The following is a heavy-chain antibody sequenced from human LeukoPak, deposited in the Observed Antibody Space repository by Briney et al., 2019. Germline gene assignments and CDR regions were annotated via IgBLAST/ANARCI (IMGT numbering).Heavy chain of an antibody. V-gene: IGHV3-66*02. D-gene: IGHD2-15*01. Sequence: GRSLRLSCEGYGFSASGNYMGWVRQTPRKGLGLVAVVYSGGGTTHGAAVKGRFSVSRDNSKDSLYLQMNNLRPEDTGVYYCARDLGWDNVTSFHFWGLGTQVTVSS. CDR1: GFSASGNY. J-gene: IGHJ4*02. CDR3: ARDLGWDNVTSFHF. CDR2: VYSGGGT.